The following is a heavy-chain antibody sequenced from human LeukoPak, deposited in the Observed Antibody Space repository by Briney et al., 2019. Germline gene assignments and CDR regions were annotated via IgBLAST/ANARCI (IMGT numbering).Heavy chain of an antibody. J-gene: IGHJ4*02. Sequence: PGGSLRLSCAASGFTFSSYSMNWVRQAPGKGLEWVSSISSSSSYIYYADSVKGRFTISRDNAKNSLYLQMNSLRAEDTAVYYCARDLSIAARRAAFDYWGQGTLVTVSS. V-gene: IGHV3-21*01. D-gene: IGHD6-6*01. CDR3: ARDLSIAARRAAFDY. CDR2: ISSSSSYI. CDR1: GFTFSSYS.